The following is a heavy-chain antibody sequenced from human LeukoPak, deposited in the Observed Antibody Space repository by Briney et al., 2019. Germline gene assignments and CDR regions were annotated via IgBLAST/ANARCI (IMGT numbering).Heavy chain of an antibody. Sequence: SETLSLTCAVSGYSISSGYYWGWIRQPPGKGLEWIGNIYHSGSTYYNPSLKSRVTISVDTSKNQISLKLSSVTAADTAVYYCARRGITGTLRAGYFDYWGQGTLVTVSS. J-gene: IGHJ4*02. D-gene: IGHD1-7*01. CDR2: IYHSGST. CDR3: ARRGITGTLRAGYFDY. V-gene: IGHV4-38-2*01. CDR1: GYSISSGYY.